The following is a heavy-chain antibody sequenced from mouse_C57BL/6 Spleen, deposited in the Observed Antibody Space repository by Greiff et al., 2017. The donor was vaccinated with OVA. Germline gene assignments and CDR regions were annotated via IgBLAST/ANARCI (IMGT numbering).Heavy chain of an antibody. V-gene: IGHV1-26*01. J-gene: IGHJ1*03. CDR1: GYTFTDYY. Sequence: EVQLQHSGPELVKPGASVKISCKASGYTFTDYYMNWVKQSHGKSLEWIGDINPNNGGTSYNQKFKGKATLTVDKSSSTAYMELRSLTSEDSAVYYCARRRTYEGYYRDWYFDVWGTGTTVTVSS. CDR3: ARRRTYEGYYRDWYFDV. CDR2: INPNNGGT. D-gene: IGHD2-3*01.